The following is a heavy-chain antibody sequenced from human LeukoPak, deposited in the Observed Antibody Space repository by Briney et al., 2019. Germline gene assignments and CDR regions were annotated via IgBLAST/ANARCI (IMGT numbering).Heavy chain of an antibody. J-gene: IGHJ3*02. D-gene: IGHD4-11*01. CDR2: IIPIFGTA. Sequence: GASVKVSCKASGGTFSSYAISWVRQAPGQGLEWMGGIIPIFGTANYAQKFQGRVTITADESTSTAYMELSSLRSEDTAVYYCASAHPQDWMTTLLVDAFDIWGQGTMVTVSS. CDR3: ASAHPQDWMTTLLVDAFDI. V-gene: IGHV1-69*13. CDR1: GGTFSSYA.